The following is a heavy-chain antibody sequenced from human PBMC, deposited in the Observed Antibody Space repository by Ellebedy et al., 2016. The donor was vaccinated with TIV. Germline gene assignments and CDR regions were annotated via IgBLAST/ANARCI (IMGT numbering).Heavy chain of an antibody. V-gene: IGHV3-48*01. J-gene: IGHJ4*02. D-gene: IGHD4-17*01. CDR2: IHAGSETM. CDR1: RFTFSSYS. CDR3: SRHTDYALDY. Sequence: GGSLRLSCAASRFTFSSYSMHWVRQAPGKGLEWISYIHAGSETMYYAGSVKGRFTVSRDNAKNSLYLQMNSLRAEDTAVYYCSRHTDYALDYWGQGALVTVSS.